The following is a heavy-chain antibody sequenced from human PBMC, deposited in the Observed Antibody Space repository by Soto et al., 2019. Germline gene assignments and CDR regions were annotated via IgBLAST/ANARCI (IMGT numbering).Heavy chain of an antibody. V-gene: IGHV1-69*13. Sequence: GASVKVSCKASGGTFSSYAISWVRQAPGQGLEWMGGIIPIFGTADYAQKFQGRVTITADESTSTAYMELSSLRSEDTAVYCCARGQTGGRWGYYFDYWGQGTLVTVSS. CDR1: GGTFSSYA. D-gene: IGHD3-16*01. CDR3: ARGQTGGRWGYYFDY. CDR2: IIPIFGTA. J-gene: IGHJ4*02.